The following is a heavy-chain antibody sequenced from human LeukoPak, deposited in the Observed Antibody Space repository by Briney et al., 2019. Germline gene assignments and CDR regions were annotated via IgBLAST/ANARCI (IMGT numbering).Heavy chain of an antibody. CDR3: AQDLAGGAFDF. Sequence: GGSLRLSCAASGFTFTNYGMNWVRQAPGKGLEWLSGISTRGGGTYYADSVKGRFTISRDDSKNTLSLQMNSLSVEDTAIYYCAQDLAGGAFDFWGQGTLVTVSS. J-gene: IGHJ4*02. D-gene: IGHD3-10*01. CDR2: ISTRGGGT. V-gene: IGHV3-23*01. CDR1: GFTFTNYG.